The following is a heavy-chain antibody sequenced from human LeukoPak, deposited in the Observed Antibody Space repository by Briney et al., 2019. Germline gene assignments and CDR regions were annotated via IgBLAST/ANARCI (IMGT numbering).Heavy chain of an antibody. CDR2: IYPGDSDT. Sequence: GESLKISCKDSRYSFTDYWIGWVRQMPGKGLEWMGIIYPGDSDTRYSPSFQGQVTISADKSISTAYLQWSSLKASDTAIYYCARLGYCSSTSCKRGGFDYWGQGTLVTVSS. CDR3: ARLGYCSSTSCKRGGFDY. D-gene: IGHD2-2*03. V-gene: IGHV5-51*01. J-gene: IGHJ4*02. CDR1: RYSFTDYW.